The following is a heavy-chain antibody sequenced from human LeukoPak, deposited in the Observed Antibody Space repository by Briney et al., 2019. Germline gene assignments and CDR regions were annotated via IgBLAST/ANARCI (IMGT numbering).Heavy chain of an antibody. V-gene: IGHV1-69*04. J-gene: IGHJ4*02. CDR1: GGTFSSYA. CDR2: IIPILGIA. Sequence: ASVKVSRKASGGTFSSYAISWVRQAPGQGLEWMGRIIPILGIANYAQKFQGRVTITADKSTSTAYMELSSLRSEDTAVYYCARELPSKTIAARRGFDYWGQGTLVTVSS. CDR3: ARELPSKTIAARRGFDY. D-gene: IGHD6-6*01.